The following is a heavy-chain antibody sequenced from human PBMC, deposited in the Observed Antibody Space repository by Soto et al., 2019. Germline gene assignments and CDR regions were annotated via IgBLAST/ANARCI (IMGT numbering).Heavy chain of an antibody. CDR2: IYYSGST. CDR3: ARMGVVGATTFDY. D-gene: IGHD1-26*01. Sequence: SETLSLTCTVSGGSTSSYYWSWIRQPPGKGLEWIGYIYYSGSTNYNPSLKSRVTISVDTSKNQFSLKLSSVTAADTALYYCARMGVVGATTFDYWGQGTLVTVS. CDR1: GGSTSSYY. J-gene: IGHJ4*02. V-gene: IGHV4-59*01.